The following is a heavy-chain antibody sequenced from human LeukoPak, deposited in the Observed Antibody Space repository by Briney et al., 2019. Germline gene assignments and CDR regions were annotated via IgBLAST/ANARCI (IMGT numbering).Heavy chain of an antibody. D-gene: IGHD6-6*01. CDR1: GFSFSNFW. CDR3: ARGGGSSS. CDR2: IKPDGSAT. Sequence: GGSLRLSCAASGFSFSNFWMSWVRQAPGKGLEWVANIKPDGSATNYVGSVKGRFTISRDNAKNSLDLQMNSLRAEDTAVYYCARGGGSSSWGQGPLVTVSS. J-gene: IGHJ5*02. V-gene: IGHV3-7*01.